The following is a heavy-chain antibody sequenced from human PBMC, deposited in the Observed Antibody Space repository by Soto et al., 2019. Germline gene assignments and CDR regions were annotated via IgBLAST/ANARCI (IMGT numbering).Heavy chain of an antibody. D-gene: IGHD5-12*01. Sequence: VQLQESGPGLVKPSQTLSLICTVSGASINSGNYNWTWIRQHTGRGLEWIGCIDYSRSAYYNPSLKIRVAISVDTSKDQFSLNLTSATAADTAVYYCARGIVASIFGGFDPWGQGTLVTVSS. CDR1: GASINSGNYN. CDR2: IDYSRSA. V-gene: IGHV4-31*03. CDR3: ARGIVASIFGGFDP. J-gene: IGHJ5*02.